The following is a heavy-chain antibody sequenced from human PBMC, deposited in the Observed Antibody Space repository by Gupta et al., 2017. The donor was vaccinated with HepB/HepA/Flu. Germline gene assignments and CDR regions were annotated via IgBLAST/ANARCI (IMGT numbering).Heavy chain of an antibody. CDR2: IYSADTK. Sequence: EVQLVESGGGLIQPGGSLRLSCAASGFSVRGSHMRWVRQAPEKGLEWVSLIYSADTKHHVALVEGRFSTSTDNFMYTVDLHMTTLSTAVTDAYYGVCEEYDLPDPPNSLFVAGGGKRTTVSVSS. J-gene: IGHJ6*04. CDR1: GFSVRGSH. D-gene: IGHD3-3*01. CDR3: VCEEYDLPDPPNSLFVAG. V-gene: IGHV3-53*01.